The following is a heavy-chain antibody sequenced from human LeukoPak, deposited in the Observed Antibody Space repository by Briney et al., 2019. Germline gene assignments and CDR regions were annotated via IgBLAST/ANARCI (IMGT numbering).Heavy chain of an antibody. CDR2: ISGSGGST. CDR3: ANTEGPPDKNYDRPRRAYDAFDI. D-gene: IGHD3-22*01. V-gene: IGHV3-23*01. CDR1: GFTFSSYA. Sequence: GGSLRLSCAASGFTFSSYAMSWVRQAPGKGLEWVSAISGSGGSTYYADSVKGRFTISRDNSENTLYLQMNSLRAGDTAVYYCANTEGPPDKNYDRPRRAYDAFDIWGQGTMVTVSS. J-gene: IGHJ3*02.